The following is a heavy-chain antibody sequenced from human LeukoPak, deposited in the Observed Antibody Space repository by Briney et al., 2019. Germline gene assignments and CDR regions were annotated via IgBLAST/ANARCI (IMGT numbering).Heavy chain of an antibody. V-gene: IGHV4-59*01. CDR2: NYYSGST. CDR1: GGSISSYY. CDR3: ARSPRVGAFDI. D-gene: IGHD3-10*01. J-gene: IGHJ3*02. Sequence: SETLSLTCTVSGGSISSYYWSWIRQPPGKGLEWIGYNYYSGSTNYNPSLKSRVTISVDTSKNQFSLKLSSVTAADTAVYYCARSPRVGAFDIWGQGTMVTVSS.